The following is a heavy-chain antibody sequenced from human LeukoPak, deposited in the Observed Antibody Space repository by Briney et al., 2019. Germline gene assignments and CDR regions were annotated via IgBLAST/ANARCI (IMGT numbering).Heavy chain of an antibody. CDR1: GGSISSYY. Sequence: PSETLSLTCTVSGGSISSYYWSWIRQPPGKGLEWIGYIYYSGSTNYNPSLKSRVTISVDTSKNQSSLKLSSVAAADTAVYYCARRSSGWTNWFDPWGQGTLVTVSS. CDR2: IYYSGST. D-gene: IGHD6-19*01. V-gene: IGHV4-59*01. CDR3: ARRSSGWTNWFDP. J-gene: IGHJ5*02.